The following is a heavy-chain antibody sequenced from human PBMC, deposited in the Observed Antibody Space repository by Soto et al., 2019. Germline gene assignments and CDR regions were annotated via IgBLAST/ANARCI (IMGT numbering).Heavy chain of an antibody. Sequence: EVQLLESGGGLVQPGGSLRLSCAASGFTFSSYAMSWVRQAPGKGLEWVSAISGSGGSTYYADSVKGRFTISRDNSKNTLYLQMNSLRAEDTAVYYCAKYKNRGSWGSVVGYYMDVWGKGTTVTVSS. D-gene: IGHD6-13*01. CDR3: AKYKNRGSWGSVVGYYMDV. V-gene: IGHV3-23*01. J-gene: IGHJ6*03. CDR1: GFTFSSYA. CDR2: ISGSGGST.